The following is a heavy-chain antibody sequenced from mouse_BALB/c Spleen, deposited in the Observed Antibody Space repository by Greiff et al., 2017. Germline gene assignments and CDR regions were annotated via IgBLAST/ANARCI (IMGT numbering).Heavy chain of an antibody. CDR2: IDPSDSYT. CDR1: GYTFTSYW. V-gene: IGHV1S127*01. J-gene: IGHJ1*01. CDR3: TRLGGENWYFDV. Sequence: QVQLQQPGAELVKPGASVKMSCKASGYTFTSYWMHWVKQRPGQGLEWIGVIDPSDSYTSYNQKFKGKATLTVDTSSSTAYMQLSSLTSEDSAVYYCTRLGGENWYFDVWGAGTTVTVSS.